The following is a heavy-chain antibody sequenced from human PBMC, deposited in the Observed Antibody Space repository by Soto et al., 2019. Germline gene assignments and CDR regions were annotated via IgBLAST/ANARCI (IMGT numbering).Heavy chain of an antibody. J-gene: IGHJ4*02. V-gene: IGHV4-31*03. CDR1: GGSISSGGYY. CDR3: ASLSIDYDSSGYYLGPYYFDY. D-gene: IGHD3-22*01. CDR2: IYYSGST. Sequence: QVQLQESGPGLVKPSQTLSLTCTVSGGSISSGGYYWSWIRQHPGKGLEWIGYIYYSGSTYYNPSLKSRVTISVDTSKNQFSLKLSSVTAADTAVYYCASLSIDYDSSGYYLGPYYFDYWGQGTLVTVSS.